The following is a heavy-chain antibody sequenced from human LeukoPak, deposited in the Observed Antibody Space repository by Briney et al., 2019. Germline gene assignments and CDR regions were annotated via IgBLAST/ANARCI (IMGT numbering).Heavy chain of an antibody. D-gene: IGHD3-3*01. CDR1: GFTFSSYS. CDR2: ISSSSSYI. Sequence: AGGSLRLSCAASGFTFSSYSMNWVRQAPGKGLEWVSSISSSSSYIYYADSVKGRFTISRDNAKNSLYLQMNSLRAEDTAVYYCARDNTIFGVVRYYFDYWSQGTLVTVSS. CDR3: ARDNTIFGVVRYYFDY. J-gene: IGHJ4*02. V-gene: IGHV3-21*01.